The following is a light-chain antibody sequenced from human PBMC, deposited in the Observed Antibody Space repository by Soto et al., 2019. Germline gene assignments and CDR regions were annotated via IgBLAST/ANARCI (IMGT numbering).Light chain of an antibody. CDR1: SSDVGGYDQ. V-gene: IGLV2-14*01. CDR3: SSYTGSGTF. CDR2: AVT. J-gene: IGLJ2*01. Sequence: QLVLTQPASVSGSPGQSIAISCTGTSSDVGGYDQVSWYQQHPGKAPKLMIYAVTTRPSGVSNRFSGSKSGNTASLTISGLQAEDEADYYCSSYTGSGTFFGGGTQLTVL.